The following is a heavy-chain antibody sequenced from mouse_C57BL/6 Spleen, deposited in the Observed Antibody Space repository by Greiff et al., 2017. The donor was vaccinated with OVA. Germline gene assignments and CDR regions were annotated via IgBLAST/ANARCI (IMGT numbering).Heavy chain of an antibody. Sequence: QVQLKESGPELVKPGASVKISCKASGYAFSSSWMNWVKQRPGKGLEWIGRIYPGDGDTNYNGKFKGKATLTADKSSSTAYMQLSSLTSEDSAVYFCARSRGSLDWFAYWGQGTLVTVSA. J-gene: IGHJ3*01. D-gene: IGHD6-1*01. CDR1: GYAFSSSW. CDR2: IYPGDGDT. CDR3: ARSRGSLDWFAY. V-gene: IGHV1-82*01.